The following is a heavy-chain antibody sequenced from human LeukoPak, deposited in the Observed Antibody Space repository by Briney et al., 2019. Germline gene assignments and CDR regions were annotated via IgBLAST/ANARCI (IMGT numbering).Heavy chain of an antibody. CDR3: ARGVAGTGEDYFDY. CDR1: GGSISSYY. J-gene: IGHJ4*02. CDR2: IYTSGST. Sequence: SETLSLTCTVSGGSISSYYWSWIRQPAGKGLEWICRIYTSGSTNYNPSLKSRVTMSVDTSKNQFSLKLSSVTAADTAVYYCARGVAGTGEDYFDYWGQGTLVTVSS. D-gene: IGHD6-19*01. V-gene: IGHV4-4*07.